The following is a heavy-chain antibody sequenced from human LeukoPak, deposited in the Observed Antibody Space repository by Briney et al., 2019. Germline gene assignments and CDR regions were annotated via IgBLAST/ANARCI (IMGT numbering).Heavy chain of an antibody. J-gene: IGHJ4*02. Sequence: SQTLSLTCTVSGDSISSGDYYWSWIRQPPGKGLEWIGYIYYSGSTYYNPSLKSRFTISVDTSKNQFSLKLSSVTAADTAVYYCARDRPFDPIDSWGQGTLVTVSS. CDR2: IYYSGST. D-gene: IGHD3-16*01. V-gene: IGHV4-30-4*01. CDR3: ARDRPFDPIDS. CDR1: GDSISSGDYY.